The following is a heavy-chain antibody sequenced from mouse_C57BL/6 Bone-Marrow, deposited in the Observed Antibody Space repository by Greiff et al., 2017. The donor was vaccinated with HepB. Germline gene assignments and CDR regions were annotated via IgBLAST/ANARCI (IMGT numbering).Heavy chain of an antibody. D-gene: IGHD2-5*01. J-gene: IGHJ2*01. CDR1: GYTFTSYW. Sequence: VQLQQPGAELVKPGASVKVSCKASGYTFTSYWMHWVKQRPGQGLEWIGRIHPSVSDTNYNQKFKGKATLTVDKSSSTAYMQLSSLTSEDSAVYYCAISYSNYRYYFDYWGQGTTLTVSS. V-gene: IGHV1-74*01. CDR3: AISYSNYRYYFDY. CDR2: IHPSVSDT.